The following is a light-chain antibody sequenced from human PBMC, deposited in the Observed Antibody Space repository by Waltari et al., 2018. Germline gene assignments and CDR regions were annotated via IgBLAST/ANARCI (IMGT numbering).Light chain of an antibody. V-gene: IGKV4-1*01. J-gene: IGKJ2*01. CDR3: QQYYSLPYT. Sequence: DIVMTQSPDSLAVSLGERATINCQSTQNVLYSSNNNNYLAWYQHKPGQPPKLLIYWASTRESGVPDRFSGSGSGTDFTLTISSLHAEDVAVYYCQQYYSLPYTFGQGTKLEIK. CDR1: QNVLYSSNNNNY. CDR2: WAS.